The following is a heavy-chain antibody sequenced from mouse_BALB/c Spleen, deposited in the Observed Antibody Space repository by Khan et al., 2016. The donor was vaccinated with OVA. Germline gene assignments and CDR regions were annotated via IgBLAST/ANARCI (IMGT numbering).Heavy chain of an antibody. V-gene: IGHV5-6-5*01. CDR2: ISSGGST. Sequence: EVELVESGGGLVKPGGSLKLSCAASGFTFSSYAMSWVRQTPEKRLEWVASISSGGSTYYPDSVKGRFTISRDNARNILYLQMSSLRSEDTAMYYCAREGTTAPFAYWGQGTLVTVS. J-gene: IGHJ3*01. D-gene: IGHD1-2*01. CDR3: AREGTTAPFAY. CDR1: GFTFSSYA.